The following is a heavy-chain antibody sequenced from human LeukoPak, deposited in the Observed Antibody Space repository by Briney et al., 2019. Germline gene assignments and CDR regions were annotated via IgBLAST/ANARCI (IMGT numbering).Heavy chain of an antibody. D-gene: IGHD6-19*01. CDR2: INPSGGST. CDR1: GGTFSSYA. V-gene: IGHV1-46*01. Sequence: ASVKVSCKASGGTFSSYAISWVRQAPGQGLEWMGIINPSGGSTSYAQKFQGRVTMTRDTSTSTVYMELSSLRSEDTAVYYCARTKGAHSSGWYLSCWGQGTLVTVSS. J-gene: IGHJ4*02. CDR3: ARTKGAHSSGWYLSC.